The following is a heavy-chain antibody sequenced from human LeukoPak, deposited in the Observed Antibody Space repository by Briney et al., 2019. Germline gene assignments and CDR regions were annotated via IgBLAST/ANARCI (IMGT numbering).Heavy chain of an antibody. V-gene: IGHV3-23*01. Sequence: GGSLRLSCAASGFTFSSYAMSWVRQAPGKGLQWVSAILGSGVDTFYADSVKGRFTISRDNSKNTLYLQMDSLTAEDTAVYYCAKAYYYGSGSYYKTFDYWGQGTLVTVSS. CDR1: GFTFSSYA. J-gene: IGHJ4*02. D-gene: IGHD3-10*01. CDR2: ILGSGVDT. CDR3: AKAYYYGSGSYYKTFDY.